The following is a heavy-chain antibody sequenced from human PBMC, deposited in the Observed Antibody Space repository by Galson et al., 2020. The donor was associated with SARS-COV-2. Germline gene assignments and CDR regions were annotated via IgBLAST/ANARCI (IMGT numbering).Heavy chain of an antibody. J-gene: IGHJ4*02. CDR3: GKVGIGTYSSGWHNYLDY. D-gene: IGHD6-25*01. V-gene: IGHV3-23*01. CDR1: GFAFSTYV. Sequence: GGSLRLSCAASGFAFSTYVMTWVRQTPGKGLEYVSSIRGNGDSTTYADSVKGRFTISRDNSKNILYLQMDSLRTEDAAVYYCGKVGIGTYSSGWHNYLDYGGQGTLVTVSS. CDR2: IRGNGDST.